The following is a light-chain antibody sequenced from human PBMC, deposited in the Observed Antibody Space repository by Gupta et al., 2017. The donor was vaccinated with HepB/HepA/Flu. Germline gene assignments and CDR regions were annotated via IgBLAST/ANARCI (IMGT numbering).Light chain of an antibody. CDR2: GNS. J-gene: IGLJ2*01. Sequence: SVLTQPPSVSGAPGQRVTISCTGSSSNIGAGYDVHWYQQLPGTAPKLLIYGNSNRPSGVPERFSGSKSGTSASLTITGLQAEDEAEYYCQSPDSSLSGVVFGGGTKLTVL. V-gene: IGLV1-40*01. CDR3: QSPDSSLSGVV. CDR1: SSNIGAGYD.